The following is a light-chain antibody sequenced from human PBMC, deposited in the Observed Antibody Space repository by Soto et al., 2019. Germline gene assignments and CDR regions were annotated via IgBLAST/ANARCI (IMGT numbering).Light chain of an antibody. Sequence: QSVLTQPPSASGTPGQRVTISCSGSTSNIGRNTVHWYQQLPGTAPKLLIYSNNQRPSGVPDRFSGSKSGTSASLAISGLRSEDEAEYYCGAWDDSLTGEVFGGGTKLTVL. CDR1: TSNIGRNT. V-gene: IGLV1-44*01. CDR3: GAWDDSLTGEV. J-gene: IGLJ2*01. CDR2: SNN.